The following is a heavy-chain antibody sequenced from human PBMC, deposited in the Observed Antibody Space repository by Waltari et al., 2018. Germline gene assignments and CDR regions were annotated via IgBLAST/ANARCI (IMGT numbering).Heavy chain of an antibody. J-gene: IGHJ4*02. CDR3: ARGPRNPNGWDY. V-gene: IGHV1-8*03. CDR2: RNPNSGNT. Sequence: QVQLVQSGAEVKKPGASVKVSCKASGYTFTSYDINWVRQATGQGLEWRGRRNPNSGNTGYAQKFQGRVTITRNTSISTAYMELSSLRSEDTAVYYCARGPRNPNGWDYWGQGTLVTVSS. CDR1: GYTFTSYD. D-gene: IGHD1-1*01.